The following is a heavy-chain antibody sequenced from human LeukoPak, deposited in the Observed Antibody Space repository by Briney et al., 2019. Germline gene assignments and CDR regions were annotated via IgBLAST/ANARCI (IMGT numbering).Heavy chain of an antibody. CDR2: IWYDGSNK. J-gene: IGHJ6*03. V-gene: IGHV3-33*01. CDR3: ARDGYGNNYMDV. D-gene: IGHD5-12*01. CDR1: GFTFSSYG. Sequence: GGSLRLSCAASGFTFSSYGMHWVRQAPGKGLEWVAVIWYDGSNKYYADSVKGRFTISRDNSKNTLSLQMNNLRAEDTAVYYCARDGYGNNYMDVWGKGTTVTVSS.